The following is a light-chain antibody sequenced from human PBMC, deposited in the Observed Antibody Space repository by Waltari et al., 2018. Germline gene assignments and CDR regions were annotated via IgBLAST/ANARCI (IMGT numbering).Light chain of an antibody. CDR3: QQFGSSPFP. CDR2: AES. CDR1: ESVSSSH. J-gene: IGKJ4*02. Sequence: EIVLTQSPGTLSLSPGERATLTCRASESVSSSHLAWYQQKPGQAPRLLIYAESYRATGIPDRSSGRGSGTDFTLTSSRLEPEDLAVYCCQQFGSSPFPFGGGTKVEIK. V-gene: IGKV3-20*01.